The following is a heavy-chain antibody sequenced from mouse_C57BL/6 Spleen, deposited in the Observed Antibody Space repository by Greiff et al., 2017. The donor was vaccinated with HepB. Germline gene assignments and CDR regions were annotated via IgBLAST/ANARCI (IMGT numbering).Heavy chain of an antibody. CDR2: IDPETGGT. J-gene: IGHJ2*01. CDR1: GYTFTDYE. V-gene: IGHV1-15*01. D-gene: IGHD2-5*01. Sequence: VQLQQSGAELVRPGASVTLSCKASGYTFTDYEMHWVKQTPVHGLEWIGAIDPETGGTAYNQKFKGKAILTADKSSSTAYMELRSLTSEDSAVYYCTRYYSNHFDYWGQGTTLTVSS. CDR3: TRYYSNHFDY.